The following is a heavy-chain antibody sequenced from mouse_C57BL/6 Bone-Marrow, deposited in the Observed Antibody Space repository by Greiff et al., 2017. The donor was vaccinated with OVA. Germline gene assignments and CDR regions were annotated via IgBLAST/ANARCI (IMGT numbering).Heavy chain of an antibody. J-gene: IGHJ3*01. D-gene: IGHD6-1*01. CDR1: GYAFTSSW. Sequence: QVQLQQPGAELVKPGASVKLSCKASGYAFTSSWMHWVKQRPGQGLEWIGMIHPNSGSTNYNGKFKSKATLTVDKSSSTAYMQLSSLTSVDSAVEYCARALTGWFAYWGQGTLVTVSA. CDR3: ARALTGWFAY. V-gene: IGHV1-64*01. CDR2: IHPNSGST.